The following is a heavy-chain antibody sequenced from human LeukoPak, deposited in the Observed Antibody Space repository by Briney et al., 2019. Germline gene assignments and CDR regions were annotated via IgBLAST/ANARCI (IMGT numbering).Heavy chain of an antibody. V-gene: IGHV3-23*01. Sequence: GGSLRLSCAASGFTFTSYAMSWIRQAPGKGLEWVSAIGGGGEDTYYPDSVKGRFTISRDNPKNTLYLQMNSLRAEDTAIYYCAKPRAMTTGVGRYFDLWGRGTLVTVSS. J-gene: IGHJ2*01. CDR1: GFTFTSYA. CDR2: IGGGGEDT. D-gene: IGHD1-1*01. CDR3: AKPRAMTTGVGRYFDL.